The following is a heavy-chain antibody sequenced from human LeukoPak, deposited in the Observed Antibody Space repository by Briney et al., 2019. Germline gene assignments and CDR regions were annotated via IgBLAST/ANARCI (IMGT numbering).Heavy chain of an antibody. CDR3: ARLAGSSGWYRTFDY. CDR2: IYPGESNV. D-gene: IGHD6-19*01. V-gene: IGHV5-51*01. CDR1: GYSFTSYW. J-gene: IGHJ4*02. Sequence: GESLKISCKGSGYSFTSYWIGWVRQMPGKGLEWMGIIYPGESNVRYSPSFQGQVTISADKSISTAYLQWSSLKASDTAMYYCARLAGSSGWYRTFDYWGQGTLVTVSS.